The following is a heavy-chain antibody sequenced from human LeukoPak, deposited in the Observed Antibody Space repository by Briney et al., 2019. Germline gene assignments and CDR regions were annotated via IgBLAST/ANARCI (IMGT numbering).Heavy chain of an antibody. CDR2: ISWNSGSI. CDR1: GFTFDDYA. Sequence: GGSLRLSCAASGFTFDDYAMHWVRQAPGKGLEWVSGISWNSGSIGYADSVKGRFTISRDNAKNSLYLQMNSLRAEDTAVYYCARAPRWEPIDYWGQGTLVTVSS. J-gene: IGHJ4*02. CDR3: ARAPRWEPIDY. D-gene: IGHD1-26*01. V-gene: IGHV3-9*01.